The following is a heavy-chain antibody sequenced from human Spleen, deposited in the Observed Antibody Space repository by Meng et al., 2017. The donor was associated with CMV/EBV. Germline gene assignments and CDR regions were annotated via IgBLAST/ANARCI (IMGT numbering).Heavy chain of an antibody. D-gene: IGHD3-9*01. J-gene: IGHJ4*02. CDR2: ISVNSGNT. V-gene: IGHV1-18*01. CDR3: ARVNYLTGYSSHFDY. Sequence: ASVKVSCKASGGTFSSYAISWVRQAPGQGLEWMGWISVNSGNTNYAQKVQGRVTMTTDTSTNTAYMELRSLRSDDTAVYFCARVNYLTGYSSHFDYWGQGTLVTVSS. CDR1: GGTFSSYA.